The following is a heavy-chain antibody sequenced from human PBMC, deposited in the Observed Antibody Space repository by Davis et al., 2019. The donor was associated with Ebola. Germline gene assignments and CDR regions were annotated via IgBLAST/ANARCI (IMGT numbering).Heavy chain of an antibody. Sequence: GESLKISCAASGFIFSNYWMSWARQAPGKGLEWVSYFSSSSSYTNNADSVKGRFTISRDNAKNSLYLQMNSLRAEDTAVYYCARGSRYWYFDLWGRGTLVTVSS. CDR3: ARGSRYWYFDL. CDR2: FSSSSSYT. V-gene: IGHV3-11*06. CDR1: GFIFSNYW. J-gene: IGHJ2*01.